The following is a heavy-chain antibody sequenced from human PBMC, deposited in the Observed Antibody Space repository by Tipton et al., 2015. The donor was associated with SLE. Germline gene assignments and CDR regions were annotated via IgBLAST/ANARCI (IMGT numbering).Heavy chain of an antibody. J-gene: IGHJ4*02. CDR3: ARGQSKGVSLLGY. D-gene: IGHD2-15*01. CDR1: GGSFTGYY. CDR2: INHSGGT. Sequence: TLSLTCAVYGGSFTGYYCSWIRQPPEKGLEWIGEINHSGGTNYNPSLKSRVTISVDTSKNQFSLKLSSVTAADTAVYYCARGQSKGVSLLGYWGRGTLVTVSS. V-gene: IGHV4-34*01.